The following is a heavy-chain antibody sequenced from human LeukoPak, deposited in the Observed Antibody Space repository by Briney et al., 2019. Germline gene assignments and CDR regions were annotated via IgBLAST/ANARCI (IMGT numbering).Heavy chain of an antibody. D-gene: IGHD5-18*01. Sequence: GGSLRLSCAASGFTFSSYAMSWVRQAPGKGLEWVSAISGSGGSTYYADSVKGRFTISRDNSKNTLYLQMSSLRAEDTAVYYCVKGGYSYGRNFDYWGQGTLVTVSS. CDR1: GFTFSSYA. J-gene: IGHJ4*02. V-gene: IGHV3-23*01. CDR2: ISGSGGST. CDR3: VKGGYSYGRNFDY.